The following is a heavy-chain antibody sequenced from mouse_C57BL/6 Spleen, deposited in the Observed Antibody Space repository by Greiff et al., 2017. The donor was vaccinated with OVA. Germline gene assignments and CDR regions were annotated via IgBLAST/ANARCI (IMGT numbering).Heavy chain of an antibody. V-gene: IGHV1-72*01. J-gene: IGHJ1*03. D-gene: IGHD2-5*01. CDR3: AKAYYSNYWYFDV. CDR2: IDPNSGGT. Sequence: QVQLQQPGAELVKPGASVKLSCKASGYTFTSYWMHWVKQRPGRGLEWLGRIDPNSGGTKYNEKFKSKATLTVDKPSSTAYMQLSSLTSEDSAVYYCAKAYYSNYWYFDVWGTGTTVTVSS. CDR1: GYTFTSYW.